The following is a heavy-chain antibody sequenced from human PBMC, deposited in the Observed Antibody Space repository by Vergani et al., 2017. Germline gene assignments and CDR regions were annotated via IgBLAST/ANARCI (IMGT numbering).Heavy chain of an antibody. J-gene: IGHJ6*02. CDR3: ARSSSSWSWYGGMDV. Sequence: EVQLVQSGAEVKKPGESLKISCKGSGYSFNSYWIGWVRQMPGKGLEWMGIIYPGDSDTRYSPSFQGHVTISADKAISTAYLQWSSLKASDTAMYYCARSSSSWSWYGGMDVWGQGTTVTVSS. V-gene: IGHV5-51*01. D-gene: IGHD6-13*01. CDR2: IYPGDSDT. CDR1: GYSFNSYW.